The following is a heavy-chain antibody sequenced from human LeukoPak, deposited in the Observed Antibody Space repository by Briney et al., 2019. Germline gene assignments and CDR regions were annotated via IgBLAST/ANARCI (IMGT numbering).Heavy chain of an antibody. V-gene: IGHV4-30-4*01. D-gene: IGHD3-10*02. CDR3: ASPFFVFGNTGDY. Sequence: PSETLSLTCTVSGGSISSGDYYWSWIRQPPGKGLEWIGYIYYSGSTYYNPSLKSRVTISVDTSKNQFSLKLSSVTAADTAVYYCASPFFVFGNTGDYWGQGTLVTVSS. CDR1: GGSISSGDYY. CDR2: IYYSGST. J-gene: IGHJ4*02.